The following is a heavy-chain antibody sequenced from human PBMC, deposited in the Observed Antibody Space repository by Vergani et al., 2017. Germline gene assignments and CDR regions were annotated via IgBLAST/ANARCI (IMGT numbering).Heavy chain of an antibody. J-gene: IGHJ6*03. V-gene: IGHV3-13*01. CDR2: IGTAGDT. Sequence: VQLVESGGGVVQPGRSLRLSCAASGFTFSSYGMHWVRQAPGKGLEWVSAIGTAGDTYYPGSVKGRFTISRENAKNSLYLQMNSLRAGDTAVYYCARARLPYYYMDVWGKGTTVTVSS. CDR1: GFTFSSYG. CDR3: ARARLPYYYMDV.